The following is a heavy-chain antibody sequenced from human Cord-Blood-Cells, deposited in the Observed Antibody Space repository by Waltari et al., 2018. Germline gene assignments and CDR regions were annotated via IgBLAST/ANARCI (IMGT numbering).Heavy chain of an antibody. Sequence: QVQLQQWGAGLLKPSETLSLTCAVYGGSFSGYYWSWIRQPPGKGLEWIGEINHSGSTNYDPSLKSRVTISVDTSKNQFSLKLSSVTAADTAVYYCARGRVYYYGSGSYNAFDIWGQGTMVTVSS. J-gene: IGHJ3*02. CDR3: ARGRVYYYGSGSYNAFDI. D-gene: IGHD3-10*01. V-gene: IGHV4-34*01. CDR2: INHSGST. CDR1: GGSFSGYY.